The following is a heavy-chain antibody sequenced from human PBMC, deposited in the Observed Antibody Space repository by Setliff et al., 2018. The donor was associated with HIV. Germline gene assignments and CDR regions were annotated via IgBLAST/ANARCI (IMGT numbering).Heavy chain of an antibody. CDR3: ARDPGYKSSWYGAFDI. D-gene: IGHD6-13*01. CDR2: INPNSGGT. J-gene: IGHJ3*02. V-gene: IGHV1-2*02. CDR1: GDAFTDCY. Sequence: ASVKVSCKASGDAFTDCYIHWVRQAPGQGLEWMGWINPNSGGTNYAQKFQGRVTMTRDTSISTAFMDLSRLRSDDTAVYYCARDPGYKSSWYGAFDIWGQGTMVTVSS.